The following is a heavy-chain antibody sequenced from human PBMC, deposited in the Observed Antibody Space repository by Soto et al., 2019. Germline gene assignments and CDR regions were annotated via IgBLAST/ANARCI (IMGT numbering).Heavy chain of an antibody. Sequence: GGSLRLSCAASGFTVSSYYMSWVRQAPGKGLEWVSVIYSAGSADFADSVKGSFTISRDNSKNTLYLQMSSLRAEDTAVYYCARVHSSSYYYFDYWGQGTLVTVSS. V-gene: IGHV3-66*01. J-gene: IGHJ4*02. CDR1: GFTVSSYY. CDR3: ARVHSSSYYYFDY. CDR2: IYSAGSA. D-gene: IGHD6-13*01.